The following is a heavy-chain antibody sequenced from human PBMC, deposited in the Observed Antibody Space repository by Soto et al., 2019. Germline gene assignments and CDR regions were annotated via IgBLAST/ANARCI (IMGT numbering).Heavy chain of an antibody. Sequence: QVQLVESGGGVVQPGRSLRLSCAASGFTFSSYGMHWVRQAPGKGLEWVAVIWYDGSNKYYADSVKGRFTISRDNSKNTLYLQMNSLRAEDTAVYYCARPSTAVIVDIDYWGQGTLVTVSS. D-gene: IGHD3-22*01. J-gene: IGHJ4*02. CDR2: IWYDGSNK. V-gene: IGHV3-33*01. CDR3: ARPSTAVIVDIDY. CDR1: GFTFSSYG.